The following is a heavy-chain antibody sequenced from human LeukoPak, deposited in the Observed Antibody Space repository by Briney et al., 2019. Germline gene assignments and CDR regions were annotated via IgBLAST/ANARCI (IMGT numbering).Heavy chain of an antibody. Sequence: PGGSLRLSCVASRFAFSSSSMNWVRQAPGKGLEWISYISSGSDTLYYADSVKGRFTISRDNAKNSLYLQMNSLRAEDTAVYYCAREPDRDIVEVGSFGIWGQGTMVSVSS. V-gene: IGHV3-48*04. CDR1: RFAFSSSS. D-gene: IGHD2-2*01. CDR3: AREPDRDIVEVGSFGI. CDR2: ISSGSDTL. J-gene: IGHJ3*02.